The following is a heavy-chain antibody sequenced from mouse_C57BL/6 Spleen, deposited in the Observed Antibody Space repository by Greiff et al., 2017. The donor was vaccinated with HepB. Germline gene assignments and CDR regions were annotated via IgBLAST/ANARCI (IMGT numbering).Heavy chain of an antibody. CDR2: IRNKANGYTT. CDR3: ARSEGRKKEDYFDY. Sequence: EVQLQQSGGGLVQPGGSLSLSCAASGFTFTDYYMSWVRQPPGKALEWLGFIRNKANGYTTEYSASVKGRFTISRDNSQSILYLQMNALRAEDSATYYCARSEGRKKEDYFDYWGQGTTLTVSS. J-gene: IGHJ2*01. CDR1: GFTFTDYY. V-gene: IGHV7-3*01.